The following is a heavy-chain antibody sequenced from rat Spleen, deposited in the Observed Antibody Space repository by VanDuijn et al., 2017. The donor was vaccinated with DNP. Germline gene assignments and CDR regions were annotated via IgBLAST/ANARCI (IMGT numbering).Heavy chain of an antibody. D-gene: IGHD1-2*01. V-gene: IGHV2S12*01. Sequence: QVQLKESGPGLVQPSQTLSLTCTVSGFSLTSNGVSWVRQPPGKGLEWIAAISSGGSTYYNSALKSRLSISRDTSKSQVFLKMNSLQTEDTAIYFCTRAIPDYWGQGVMVTVSS. CDR2: ISSGGST. CDR1: GFSLTSNG. CDR3: TRAIPDY. J-gene: IGHJ2*01.